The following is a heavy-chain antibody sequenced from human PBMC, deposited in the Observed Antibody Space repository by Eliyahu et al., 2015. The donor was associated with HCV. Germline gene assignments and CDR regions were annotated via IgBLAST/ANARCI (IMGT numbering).Heavy chain of an antibody. CDR3: ARGTFDVLLWLGGREAFDL. CDR1: GXRFSSYW. J-gene: IGHJ4*02. V-gene: IGHV3-74*03. Sequence: EVHLVESGGGLVQPGVSLRXSCAASGXRFSSYWMHXVRQAPGKGLVWVSRINSDGKTTTYADSVRGRFTISRDNAKNTLSLQMNSLRDEDTAVYYCARGTFDVLLWLGGREAFDLWGQGTLVSVSS. D-gene: IGHD3-10*01. CDR2: INSDGKTT.